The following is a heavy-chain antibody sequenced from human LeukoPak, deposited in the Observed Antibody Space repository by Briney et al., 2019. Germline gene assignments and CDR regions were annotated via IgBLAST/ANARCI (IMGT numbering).Heavy chain of an antibody. D-gene: IGHD1-26*01. V-gene: IGHV3-23*01. CDR2: ISGSGDTT. CDR3: AKSRGESRGASNY. Sequence: GGSLRLSCAASGFTFTSYAMNWVRQAPGKGLEWVSFISGSGDTTYYADSVKGRFTISRDSSKNTLYLQMNSLRAEDTAVYYCAKSRGESRGASNYWGQGTLVTVSS. J-gene: IGHJ4*02. CDR1: GFTFTSYA.